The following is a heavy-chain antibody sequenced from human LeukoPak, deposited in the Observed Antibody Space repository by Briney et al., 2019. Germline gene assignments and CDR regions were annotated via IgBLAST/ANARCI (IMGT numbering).Heavy chain of an antibody. V-gene: IGHV4-39*07. J-gene: IGHJ6*03. CDR1: GGSISSSSYY. D-gene: IGHD4-17*01. CDR2: IYYSGST. Sequence: SETLSLTCTVSGGSISSSSYYWGWIRQPPGKGLEWIGSIYYSGSTYYNPSLKSRVTISVDKSKNQFSLKLSSVTAADTAVYYCAREKLTTRGPMDVWGKGTTVTVSS. CDR3: AREKLTTRGPMDV.